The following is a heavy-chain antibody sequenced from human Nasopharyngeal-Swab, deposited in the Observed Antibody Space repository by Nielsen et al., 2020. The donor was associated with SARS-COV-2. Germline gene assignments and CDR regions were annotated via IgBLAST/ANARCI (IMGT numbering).Heavy chain of an antibody. D-gene: IGHD3-3*01. J-gene: IGHJ5*02. CDR1: GFTFSSYA. CDR3: ASRFLEWSLT. CDR2: ISGSGGST. V-gene: IGHV3-23*01. Sequence: GESLKISCAASGFTFSSYAMSWVRQAPGKGLEWVSVISGSGGSTYYADSVKGRFTISRDNAKSSLYLQMNSLRTDDTAVYYCASRFLEWSLTWGQGTLVTVSS.